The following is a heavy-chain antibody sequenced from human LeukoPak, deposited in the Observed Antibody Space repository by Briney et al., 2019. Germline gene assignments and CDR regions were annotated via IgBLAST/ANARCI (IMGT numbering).Heavy chain of an antibody. Sequence: PGGSLRLSCAASGFTFSSYWMSWVRQAPGKGLEWVANIKQDGSEKYYVDSVKGRFTISRDNAKNSLYLQMNSLRAEDTAVYYCAREGGYCSGGSCYFGHYYYGMDVWGQGTTVTVSS. CDR3: AREGGYCSGGSCYFGHYYYGMDV. CDR1: GFTFSSYW. CDR2: IKQDGSEK. V-gene: IGHV3-7*05. D-gene: IGHD2-15*01. J-gene: IGHJ6*02.